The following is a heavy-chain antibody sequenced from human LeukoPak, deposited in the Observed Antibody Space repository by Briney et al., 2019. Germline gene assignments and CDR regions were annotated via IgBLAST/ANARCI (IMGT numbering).Heavy chain of an antibody. V-gene: IGHV4-59*01. CDR3: ARYYCGGGSCRYFDL. D-gene: IGHD2-15*01. Sequence: SETLSLTCTVSGGSISSYYWSWIRQPPGKGLEWIGYIYYSGSTNYNPSLKSRVTISVDTSKNQFSLKLSSVTAADTAVYYRARYYCGGGSCRYFDLWGRGTLVTVSS. J-gene: IGHJ2*01. CDR2: IYYSGST. CDR1: GGSISSYY.